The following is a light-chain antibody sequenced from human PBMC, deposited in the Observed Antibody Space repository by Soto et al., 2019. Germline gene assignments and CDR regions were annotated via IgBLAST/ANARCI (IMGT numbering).Light chain of an antibody. Sequence: EIVLTQSPDTVSLSPGERVTLSCRASQSVRDNYLAWYQQKPGQAPRLLIYGASTRATDIPDRFSGSGSGTDLTLTINSQEPEDFAVYYCQQYGTSMYTFGQGTNLEIK. V-gene: IGKV3-20*01. CDR3: QQYGTSMYT. CDR1: QSVRDNY. CDR2: GAS. J-gene: IGKJ2*01.